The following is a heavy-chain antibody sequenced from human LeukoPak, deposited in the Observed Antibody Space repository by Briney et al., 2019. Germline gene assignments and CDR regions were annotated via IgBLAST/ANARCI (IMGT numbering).Heavy chain of an antibody. D-gene: IGHD4/OR15-4a*01. CDR2: IRYDGDNK. Sequence: GGSLRLSCAASAFTFSAYGMHWVRQAPGKGLEWVAFIRYDGDNKYYADSVKGRFTISRDNSKNTLYLQTNSLRAEDTAVYYCARRAGAYSHPYDYWGQGTLVTVSS. J-gene: IGHJ4*02. V-gene: IGHV3-30*02. CDR3: ARRAGAYSHPYDY. CDR1: AFTFSAYG.